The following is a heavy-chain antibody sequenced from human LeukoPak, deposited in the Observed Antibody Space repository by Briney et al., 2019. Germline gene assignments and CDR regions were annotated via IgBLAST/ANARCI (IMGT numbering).Heavy chain of an antibody. Sequence: GGSLRLSCAASGFTFSSSPMSWVRQAPGKGLEWVSGISSSGGDTPYAESVKGRFTISRDNFKNTLYLQMNSLRAEDTAVYYCAKDAEGSGSYYGWYFDLWGRGTLVTVSS. CDR1: GFTFSSSP. J-gene: IGHJ2*01. CDR2: ISSSGGDT. D-gene: IGHD1-26*01. V-gene: IGHV3-23*01. CDR3: AKDAEGSGSYYGWYFDL.